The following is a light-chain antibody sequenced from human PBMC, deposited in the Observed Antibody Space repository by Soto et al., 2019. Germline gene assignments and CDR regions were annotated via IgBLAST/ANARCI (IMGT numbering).Light chain of an antibody. Sequence: EIVLTQSPGSLSLSPGERATLSCRASQTLSSTFFAWYQQRPGQAPRLLIYGASRRATGLPDRFIGSGSGTDLTLTISRLGAEDFAVYYCQQFDSALTFGQGTKVEVK. J-gene: IGKJ1*01. CDR2: GAS. CDR3: QQFDSALT. V-gene: IGKV3-20*01. CDR1: QTLSSTF.